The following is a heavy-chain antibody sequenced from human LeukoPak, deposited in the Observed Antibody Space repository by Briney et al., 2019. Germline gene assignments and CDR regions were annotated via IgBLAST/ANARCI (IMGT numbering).Heavy chain of an antibody. Sequence: GASVKVSCKASGFTFTSSAVQWVRQARGQGLEWIGWIVVGSGNTNYAQKFQERDTINRDMSTSTAYMELGSLRSEDTAVYYCATDDVTTGTKTALGYWGQGTLVTVSS. D-gene: IGHD1-1*01. CDR1: GFTFTSSA. CDR3: ATDDVTTGTKTALGY. CDR2: IVVGSGNT. J-gene: IGHJ4*02. V-gene: IGHV1-58*01.